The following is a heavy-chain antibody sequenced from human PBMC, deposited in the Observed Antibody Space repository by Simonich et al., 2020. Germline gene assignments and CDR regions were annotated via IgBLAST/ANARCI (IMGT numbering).Heavy chain of an antibody. J-gene: IGHJ6*03. CDR2: IKQDGREK. CDR3: ARDGLGTAYYYYMDV. V-gene: IGHV3-7*01. CDR1: GFTFSSYW. D-gene: IGHD7-27*01. Sequence: EVQLVESGGGLVQPGGSLRLSCAASGFTFSSYWMSWVRQAPGKGLEWVANIKQDGREKNYVDSVKGRFTISRDNAKNSLYLQMNSLRAEDTAVYYCARDGLGTAYYYYMDVWGKGTTVTVSS.